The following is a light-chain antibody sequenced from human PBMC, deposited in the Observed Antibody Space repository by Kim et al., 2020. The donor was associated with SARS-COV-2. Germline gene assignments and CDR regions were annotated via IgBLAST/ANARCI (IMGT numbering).Light chain of an antibody. CDR1: SSDVGRYNY. J-gene: IGLJ2*01. CDR2: DVP. Sequence: PGESVTMTCTGTSSDVGRYNYVSWYQQHPGKAPKVMIYDVPKRPSGVPDRFSGSKSGNTASLTISGLQGEDEAEYYCCSFAGNSVVFGGGTQLTVL. V-gene: IGLV2-11*01. CDR3: CSFAGNSVV.